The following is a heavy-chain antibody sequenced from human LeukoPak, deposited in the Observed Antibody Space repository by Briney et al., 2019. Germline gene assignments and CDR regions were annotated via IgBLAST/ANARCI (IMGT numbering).Heavy chain of an antibody. Sequence: ASVKVSCKASGYAFTGYYMQWVRQAPGQGLEWMGWINPNSGGTNYAQKFQGRVTMTRDTSISTAYMELSRLRSDDTAVYYCARARGDGIALAEEDWGQGTLVTVSS. V-gene: IGHV1-2*02. CDR2: INPNSGGT. CDR3: ARARGDGIALAEED. CDR1: GYAFTGYY. J-gene: IGHJ4*02. D-gene: IGHD6-19*01.